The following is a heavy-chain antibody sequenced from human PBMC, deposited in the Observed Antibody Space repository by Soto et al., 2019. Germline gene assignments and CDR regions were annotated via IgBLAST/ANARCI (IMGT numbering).Heavy chain of an antibody. CDR3: ARAAPVVVPDAKSVTYNWFDP. V-gene: IGHV1-69*02. CDR1: GGTFRTYT. J-gene: IGHJ5*02. CDR2: IIPILGRT. Sequence: QVQLVQSGAEVRKPGSSVKVSCKASGGTFRTYTINWVRQAPGQGLEWMGTIIPILGRTNYAQKFQGRVTITADKSTSTAYMDLSSLRSEDTAVYYCARAAPVVVPDAKSVTYNWFDPWGQGTLVIVSS. D-gene: IGHD2-2*01.